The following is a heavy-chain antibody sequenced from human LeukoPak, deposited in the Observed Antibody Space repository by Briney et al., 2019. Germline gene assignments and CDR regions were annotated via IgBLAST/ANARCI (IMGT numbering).Heavy chain of an antibody. Sequence: PGRSLRLSCPASGFTFSSYGMHWVRQAPGKGLGWVAVISYDGSNKYYADSVKGRFTISRDNSKNTLYLLMNSLRAEDTAVYYCAKASSGSTPSDWGQGTLVTVSS. V-gene: IGHV3-30*18. CDR3: AKASSGSTPSD. CDR2: ISYDGSNK. CDR1: GFTFSSYG. J-gene: IGHJ4*02. D-gene: IGHD6-19*01.